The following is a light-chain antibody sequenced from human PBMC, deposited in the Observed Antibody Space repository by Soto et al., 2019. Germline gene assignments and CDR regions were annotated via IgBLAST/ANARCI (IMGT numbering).Light chain of an antibody. J-gene: IGLJ1*01. CDR3: SSYGGSNIPLYV. CDR1: GSDVGAYKY. Sequence: QSVLTQPPSASGSPGQSVTISCTGTGSDVGAYKYVSWYQQHPGKAPKLIIYEVDKRPSGVPDRFSGSKSGNTASLTVSGLQAEDEADYYCSSYGGSNIPLYVFGTGTKVTVL. CDR2: EVD. V-gene: IGLV2-8*01.